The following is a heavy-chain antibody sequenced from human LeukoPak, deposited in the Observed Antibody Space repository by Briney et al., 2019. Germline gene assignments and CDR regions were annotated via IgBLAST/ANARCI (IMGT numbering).Heavy chain of an antibody. J-gene: IGHJ4*02. D-gene: IGHD6-19*01. CDR2: IYYTGST. CDR3: AGAKIGVAGFFDN. V-gene: IGHV4-59*08. Sequence: PSETLSLTCTVSGGSISSYYWSWIWQPPGKGLEWIGYIYYTGSTNYNPSLKSRVTISVDTSKNQFSLKLTSVTAADTAAYYCAGAKIGVAGFFDNWGQGTLVTVSS. CDR1: GGSISSYY.